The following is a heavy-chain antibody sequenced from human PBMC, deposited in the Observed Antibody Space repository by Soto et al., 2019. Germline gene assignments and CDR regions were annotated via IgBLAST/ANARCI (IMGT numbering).Heavy chain of an antibody. V-gene: IGHV4-34*01. D-gene: IGHD3-10*01. J-gene: IGHJ6*02. Sequence: SETLSLTCAVYGGSFSGYYWSWIRQPPGKGLEWIGEINHSGSTNYNPSLRSRDTISVDTSKNQFSLKLSSVTAADTAVYYCARALVGSGSSGSYYPHRYYYYYYGMDVWGQGTTVTAP. CDR1: GGSFSGYY. CDR3: ARALVGSGSSGSYYPHRYYYYYYGMDV. CDR2: INHSGST.